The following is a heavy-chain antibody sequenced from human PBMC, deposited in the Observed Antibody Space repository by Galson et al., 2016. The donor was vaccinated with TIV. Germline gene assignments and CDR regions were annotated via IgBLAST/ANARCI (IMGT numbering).Heavy chain of an antibody. CDR3: ASASHLVPTVHHY. CDR2: ITGMFGTT. Sequence: SVKVSCKAAGGTFSSYAISWVRQAPGQGLERMGGITGMFGTTNYAQKFQGRVTITADELTSTAYMELSSLTSEDTAVYFCASASHLVPTVHHYWGQGTLVTVSS. CDR1: GGTFSSYA. V-gene: IGHV1-69*13. D-gene: IGHD5-12*01. J-gene: IGHJ4*02.